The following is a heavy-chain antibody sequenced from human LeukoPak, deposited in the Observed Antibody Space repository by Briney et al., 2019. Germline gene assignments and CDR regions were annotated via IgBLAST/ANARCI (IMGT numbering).Heavy chain of an antibody. D-gene: IGHD2-15*01. CDR3: ARDQGYAFDI. V-gene: IGHV4-39*07. J-gene: IGHJ3*02. Sequence: GSLRLSCAASGFSLSRYWMSWIRQPPGKGLEWIGSIYYSGSTYYNPSLKSRVTISVDTSKNQFSLKLSSVTAADTAVYYCARDQGYAFDIWGQGTMVTVSS. CDR2: IYYSGST. CDR1: GFSLSRYW.